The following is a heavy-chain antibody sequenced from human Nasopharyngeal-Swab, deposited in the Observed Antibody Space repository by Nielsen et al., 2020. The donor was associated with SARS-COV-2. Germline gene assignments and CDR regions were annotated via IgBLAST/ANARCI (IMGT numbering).Heavy chain of an antibody. D-gene: IGHD2-8*02. CDR2: MNPNSGNT. J-gene: IGHJ4*02. V-gene: IGHV1-8*01. CDR1: GYTFSSYD. CDR3: VRPRYCSAASCDKHPGVGLFDY. Sequence: GESLKISCKASGYTFSSYDINWVRQASGQGLEWMGWMNPNSGNTGYAQKFQGRVTMTRDTSITTAYMELTSLRSEDTAVYYCVRPRYCSAASCDKHPGVGLFDYWGQGTLVTVSS.